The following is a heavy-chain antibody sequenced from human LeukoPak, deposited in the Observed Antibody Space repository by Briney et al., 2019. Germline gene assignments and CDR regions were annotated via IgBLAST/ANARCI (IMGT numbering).Heavy chain of an antibody. V-gene: IGHV3-7*03. CDR2: IKQDGSEK. CDR3: ARVVPPTDYGSGSYFWDPYYFDY. D-gene: IGHD3-10*01. CDR1: GFTFSSYW. J-gene: IGHJ4*02. Sequence: RPGGSLRLSCAASGFTFSSYWMSWVRQAPGKGLEWVANIKQDGSEKYYVDSVKGRFTISRDNAKNSLYLQMNSLRAEDTAVYYCARVVPPTDYGSGSYFWDPYYFDYWGQGTLVTVSS.